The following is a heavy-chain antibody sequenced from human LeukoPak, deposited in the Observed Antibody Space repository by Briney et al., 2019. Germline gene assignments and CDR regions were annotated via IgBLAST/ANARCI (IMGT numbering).Heavy chain of an antibody. J-gene: IGHJ4*02. CDR2: IKSKTDGGTT. CDR3: TTGPSCSGGSCYPPPYY. Sequence: GGSLRLSCAASGFTFSNAWMSWVRQAPGKGLEWVGRIKSKTDGGTTDHAAPVKGRFTISRDDSKNTLYLQMNSLKTEDTAVYYCTTGPSCSGGSCYPPPYYWGQGTLVTVSS. CDR1: GFTFSNAW. V-gene: IGHV3-15*01. D-gene: IGHD2-15*01.